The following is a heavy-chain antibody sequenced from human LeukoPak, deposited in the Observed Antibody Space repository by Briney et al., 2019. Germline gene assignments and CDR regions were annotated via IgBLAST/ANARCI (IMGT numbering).Heavy chain of an antibody. CDR2: ISYDGSNK. CDR1: GFFFGSYA. D-gene: IGHD3-9*01. J-gene: IGHJ4*02. CDR3: ARYYDFLPGYSGFDY. V-gene: IGHV3-30-3*01. Sequence: GGSLRLSCAASGFFFGSYAMHWVRQAPGKGLEWVAVISYDGSNKYYADSVKGRFTISRDNSKNTLYLQMNSLRAEDTAVYYCARYYDFLPGYSGFDYWGEGTLVTASS.